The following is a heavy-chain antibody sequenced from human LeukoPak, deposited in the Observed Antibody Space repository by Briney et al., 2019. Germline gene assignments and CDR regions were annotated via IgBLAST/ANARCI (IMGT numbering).Heavy chain of an antibody. CDR3: ARAKISRTIFIGTRPIKGGFDP. V-gene: IGHV4-31*03. CDR1: GCTIGSGGYY. D-gene: IGHD3-3*01. J-gene: IGHJ5*02. Sequence: SQSLSLTCTVSGCTIGSGGYYWSWIRPHPGQGLEWIGSPYYSGSSYYNPSLKSRVTMSVDASKTQSSLELSSVTAAYTAVYYCARAKISRTIFIGTRPIKGGFDPWGQGTLVTVSS. CDR2: PYYSGSS.